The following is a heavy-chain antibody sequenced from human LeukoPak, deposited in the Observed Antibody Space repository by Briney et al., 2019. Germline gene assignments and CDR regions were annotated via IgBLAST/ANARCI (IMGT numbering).Heavy chain of an antibody. CDR3: ARVYSHFWSGDLDY. D-gene: IGHD3-3*01. J-gene: IGHJ4*02. CDR2: INSDGSST. CDR1: GFTFSSYW. V-gene: IGHV3-74*01. Sequence: GGSLRLSCAASGFTFSSYWMHWVRQAPGKGLVWVSRINSDGSSTSYADSVKGRFTISRDNSKNTLYLQMNSLRAEDTALYYCARVYSHFWSGDLDYWGQGTLVTVSS.